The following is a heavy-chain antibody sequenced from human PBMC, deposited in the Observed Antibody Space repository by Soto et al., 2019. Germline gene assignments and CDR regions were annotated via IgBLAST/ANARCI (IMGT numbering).Heavy chain of an antibody. D-gene: IGHD6-13*01. V-gene: IGHV3-33*01. CDR1: GFTFSSYG. Sequence: QVQLVESGGGVVQPGRSLRLSCVASGFTFSSYGMHWVRQAPGKGLEWVAVIWYDGSNEDYADSVKGRFTVSRDNSNNTLYLHMNSLRAEDTAVYYCATERAGTENDYWGQGTMVTVSS. CDR2: IWYDGSNE. J-gene: IGHJ4*02. CDR3: ATERAGTENDY.